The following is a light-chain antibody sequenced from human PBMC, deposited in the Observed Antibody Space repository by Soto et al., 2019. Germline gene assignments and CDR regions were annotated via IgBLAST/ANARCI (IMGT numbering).Light chain of an antibody. CDR2: GNS. CDR3: RSYDSSLSGVV. CDR1: SSNIGAGYD. V-gene: IGLV1-40*01. Sequence: QSVLTQPPSVSGAPGQRVTISCTGSSSNIGAGYDVHWYQQLPGTAAKLLIYGNSNRPPGVHDRVSGSKSGTSASLALTGLQAEDEADYYCRSYDSSLSGVVFGGGTKLTVL. J-gene: IGLJ2*01.